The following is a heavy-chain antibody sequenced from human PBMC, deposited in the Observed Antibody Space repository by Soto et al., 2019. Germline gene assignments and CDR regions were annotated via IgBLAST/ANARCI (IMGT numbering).Heavy chain of an antibody. CDR1: GFTFGNYW. CDR3: ASQRVSYAMDV. D-gene: IGHD1-1*01. CDR2: MNQNGSEK. V-gene: IGHV3-7*05. J-gene: IGHJ6*02. Sequence: EVQLVESGGGLVQPGGSLRLSCTVSGFTFGNYWMTWVRQAPGKGLEWVANMNQNGSEKYYVVSVKARFAISRDNAKNSLYLQMNSLSAEDTAVYYCASQRVSYAMDVWGQGTTVTVS.